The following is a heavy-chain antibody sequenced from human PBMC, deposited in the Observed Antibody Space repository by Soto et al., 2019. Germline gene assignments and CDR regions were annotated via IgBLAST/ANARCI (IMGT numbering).Heavy chain of an antibody. CDR1: GGSISSGGYY. Sequence: SETLSLTCTVSGGSISSGGYYWSWIRQHPGKGLEWIGYIYYSGSTYYNPSLKSRVTISVDTSKNQFSLKLSSVTAADTAVYYCAREVLAARLARIFDYWGQGTLVTVSS. CDR2: IYYSGST. CDR3: AREVLAARLARIFDY. J-gene: IGHJ4*02. D-gene: IGHD6-6*01. V-gene: IGHV4-31*03.